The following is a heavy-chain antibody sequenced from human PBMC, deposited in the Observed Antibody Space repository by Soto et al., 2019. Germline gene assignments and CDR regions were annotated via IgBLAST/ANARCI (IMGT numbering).Heavy chain of an antibody. CDR2: FSVSGGRT. J-gene: IGHJ4*02. D-gene: IGHD3-22*01. CDR1: GFSFSNYV. V-gene: IGHV3-23*01. Sequence: GGSLRLSCAASGFSFSNYVMSWVRQAPGKGLEWVTGFSVSGGRTNYADSVKGRFTISRDTSKNTLYLQMNSLRAEDTAVYYCTCRNYYDTSGYYYEYYFDYWGQGTLVTVSS. CDR3: TCRNYYDTSGYYYEYYFDY.